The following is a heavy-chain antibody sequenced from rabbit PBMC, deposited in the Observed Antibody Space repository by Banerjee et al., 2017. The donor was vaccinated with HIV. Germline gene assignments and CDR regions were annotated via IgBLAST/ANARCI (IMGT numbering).Heavy chain of an antibody. CDR3: ASGYSDVYFNL. V-gene: IGHV1S40*01. D-gene: IGHD1-1*01. CDR2: INSNTGNT. J-gene: IGHJ4*01. CDR1: GSSFSSNV. Sequence: QSLEESGGDLVKPGASLTLTCTTSGSSFSSNVMCWVRQAPGKGLEWIACINSNTGNTVYASWAKGRFTITKTSSTTVTLQMTSLTVADTATYFCASGYSDVYFNLWGQGTLVTVS.